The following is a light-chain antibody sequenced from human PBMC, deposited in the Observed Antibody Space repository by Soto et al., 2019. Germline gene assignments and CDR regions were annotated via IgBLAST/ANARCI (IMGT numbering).Light chain of an antibody. CDR3: QTWGTGIQAVV. J-gene: IGLJ2*01. V-gene: IGLV4-69*01. Sequence: QLVLTQSPSASASLGASVKLTCTLSSGHGRYAIAWHQQQPEKGPRYLMKLNSDGSHSKGDGIPDRFSGSSSGAERYLTISSLQSEDEADYYCQTWGTGIQAVVFGGGTKLTVL. CDR2: LNSDGSH. CDR1: SGHGRYA.